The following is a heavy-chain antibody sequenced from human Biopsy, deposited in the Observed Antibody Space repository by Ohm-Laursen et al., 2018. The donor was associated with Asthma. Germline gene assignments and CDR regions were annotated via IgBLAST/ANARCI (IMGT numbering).Heavy chain of an antibody. J-gene: IGHJ4*02. CDR2: ISYTGSA. CDR1: GGSMSSSSYY. Sequence: GTLSLTCTVSGGSMSSSSYYWGWIRQPPGKGLEWMGSISYTGSAYHNPSPKSRVTISVDTSKNHFPLKLSSVTAADTAVYYCARDPAGYYYFDYWGQGTLVTVSS. D-gene: IGHD3-22*01. V-gene: IGHV4-39*02. CDR3: ARDPAGYYYFDY.